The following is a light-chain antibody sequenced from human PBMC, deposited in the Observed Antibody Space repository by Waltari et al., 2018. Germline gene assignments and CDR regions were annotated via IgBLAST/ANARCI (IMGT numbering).Light chain of an antibody. CDR1: SNHIGSSHL. V-gene: IGLV2-23*02. CDR3: CSYRGGHSWV. CDR2: EFN. Sequence: QSALTLPASVSGSPGQSISLSCTGSSNHIGSSHLFSWYQPPPGKAPNLLIYEFNKRPSGVSGRFSGSKSGNTASLTISGLQAEDEGDYYCCSYRGGHSWVFGGGAKLTVL. J-gene: IGLJ3*02.